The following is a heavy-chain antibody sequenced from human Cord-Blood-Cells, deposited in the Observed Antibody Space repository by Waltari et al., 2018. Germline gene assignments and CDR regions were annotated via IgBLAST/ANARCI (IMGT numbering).Heavy chain of an antibody. D-gene: IGHD1-7*01. J-gene: IGHJ4*02. CDR2: IRSKANSYAT. Sequence: VRQASGKGLEWVGRIRSKANSYATAYAASVKGRFTISRDDSKNTAYLQMNSLKTEDTAEYYSTSDWNYYFDYWGQGTLVTVSS. CDR3: TSDWNYYFDY. V-gene: IGHV3-73*01.